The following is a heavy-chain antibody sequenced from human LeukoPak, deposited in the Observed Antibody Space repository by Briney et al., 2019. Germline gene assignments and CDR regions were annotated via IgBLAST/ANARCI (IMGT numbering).Heavy chain of an antibody. J-gene: IGHJ6*03. CDR2: IYTSGST. CDR3: ARSSYGSGSRNYYYYMDV. V-gene: IGHV4-61*02. D-gene: IGHD3-10*01. Sequence: SETLSLTCTVSGGSISSSSYYWSWIQQPAGKGLEWIGRIYTSGSTNYNPSLKSRVTISVDTSKNQFSLKLSSVTAADTAVYYCARSSYGSGSRNYYYYMDVWGKGTTVTISS. CDR1: GGSISSSSYY.